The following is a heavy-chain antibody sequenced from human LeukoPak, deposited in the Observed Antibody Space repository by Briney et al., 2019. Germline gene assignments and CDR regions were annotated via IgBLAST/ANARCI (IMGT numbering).Heavy chain of an antibody. CDR1: GGSISTSSYY. J-gene: IGHJ4*02. Sequence: SETLSLTCTVSGGSISTSSYYWGWIRQPPGKGLEWIGNIYYSGSTTYNPSLKSRVTISVDTSKNQFSLKLNSVTAADTAVYYCARYSSSLRPNAVLDYWGQGTLVTVSS. CDR3: ARYSSSLRPNAVLDY. D-gene: IGHD6-6*01. CDR2: IYYSGST. V-gene: IGHV4-39*01.